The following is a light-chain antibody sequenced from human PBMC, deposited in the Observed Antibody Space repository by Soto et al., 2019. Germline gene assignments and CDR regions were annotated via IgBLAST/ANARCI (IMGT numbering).Light chain of an antibody. J-gene: IGLJ2*01. V-gene: IGLV1-40*01. Sequence: QSVLTQPPSVSGAPGQRVTISCTGSSSNIGAGYDVHWYQQLPGTAPKLLTYSNINRPSGVPDRFSDSKSDTSASLAITGLQAEDEADYYCQSYDSSLTDVVLGGGTKVTVL. CDR3: QSYDSSLTDVV. CDR1: SSNIGAGYD. CDR2: SNI.